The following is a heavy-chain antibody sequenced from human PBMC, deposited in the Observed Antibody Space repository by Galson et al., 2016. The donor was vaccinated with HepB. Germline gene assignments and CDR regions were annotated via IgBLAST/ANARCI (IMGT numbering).Heavy chain of an antibody. V-gene: IGHV3-30*04. CDR2: TSYDGNHK. CDR1: GFPFGNFP. CDR3: ARDRYVRGSGWYSASGP. D-gene: IGHD6-13*01. J-gene: IGHJ5*02. Sequence: RSLRLSCAASGFPFGNFPMHWVRQAPGKGLEWMAVTSYDGNHKYYADSVKGRFTISRDNSKNTLYLQMNSLRAEDTAVYYCARDRYVRGSGWYSASGPWGQGTLVTVSS.